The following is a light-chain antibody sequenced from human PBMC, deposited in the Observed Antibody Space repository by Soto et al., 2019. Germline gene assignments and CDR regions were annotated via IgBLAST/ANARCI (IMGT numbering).Light chain of an antibody. CDR1: QSISDW. Sequence: DIQMTQSPSTLSASVGDRVTITCRASQSISDWLAWYQQKPGKAPKLLIYDASTLQSGVPSRFSGSGSGTEFTLTISSLQPDDFATYYCQEYKSATFGQG. CDR3: QEYKSAT. CDR2: DAS. V-gene: IGKV1-5*01. J-gene: IGKJ2*01.